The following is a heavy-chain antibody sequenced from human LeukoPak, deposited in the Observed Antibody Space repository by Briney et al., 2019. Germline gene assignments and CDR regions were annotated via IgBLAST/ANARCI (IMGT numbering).Heavy chain of an antibody. Sequence: PGGSLRLSCAASGFTFSSYAMSWVRQAPGKGLEWVSAITETSAGTYYADSVKGRFTMSRDNSRNTVHLQMDSLRAEDTAVYFCARGTAAAANRNWFDSWGQGTLVTVSS. CDR1: GFTFSSYA. CDR2: ITETSAGT. V-gene: IGHV3-23*01. CDR3: ARGTAAAANRNWFDS. J-gene: IGHJ5*01. D-gene: IGHD6-13*01.